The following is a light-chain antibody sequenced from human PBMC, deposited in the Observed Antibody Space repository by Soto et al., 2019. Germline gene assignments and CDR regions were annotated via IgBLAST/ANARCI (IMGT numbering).Light chain of an antibody. CDR3: QQYNTYLYT. CDR1: QSISTS. J-gene: IGKJ2*01. Sequence: DIQMTQSPSTLSASVGDRVTITCRASQSISTSLAWYQQMPGKAPKVLISKASTLESGVPSRFSGSGSGTEFTLTISSLQPDDFATYYCQQYNTYLYTFGQGTKLEIK. V-gene: IGKV1-5*03. CDR2: KAS.